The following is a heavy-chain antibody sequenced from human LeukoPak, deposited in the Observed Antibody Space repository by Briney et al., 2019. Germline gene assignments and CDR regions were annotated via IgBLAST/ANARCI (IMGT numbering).Heavy chain of an antibody. D-gene: IGHD1-20*01. CDR3: AKGTSYNWNDGWFDP. J-gene: IGHJ5*02. V-gene: IGHV3-7*01. Sequence: GGSLRLSCAASGFTFSSYWMSWVRQAPGKGLEWVANIKQDGSEKYYVDSVKGRFTISRDNSKNTLYLQMNSLRAEDTAVYYCAKGTSYNWNDGWFDPWGNGILVTVSS. CDR1: GFTFSSYW. CDR2: IKQDGSEK.